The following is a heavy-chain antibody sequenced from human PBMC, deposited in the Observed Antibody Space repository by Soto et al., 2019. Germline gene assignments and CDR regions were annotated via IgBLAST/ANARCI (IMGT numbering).Heavy chain of an antibody. CDR1: GGSFRDYY. CDR3: ARLVSCDFDN. CDR2: INHRGST. D-gene: IGHD6-6*01. V-gene: IGHV4-34*02. J-gene: IGHJ4*02. Sequence: QVQLQQWGAGLLEPSETLSLTCAVYGGSFRDYYWSWIRQSPGKGLEGIGEINHRGSTTYNPSLKRRVTMSRDTSTAQFSLELRSVTPADTAVYYCARLVSCDFDNWGQGSLVTVYS.